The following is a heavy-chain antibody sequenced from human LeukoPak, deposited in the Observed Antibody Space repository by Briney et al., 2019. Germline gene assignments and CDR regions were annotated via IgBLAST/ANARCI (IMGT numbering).Heavy chain of an antibody. CDR2: ITGSGSNT. D-gene: IGHD6-6*01. CDR3: AKYDTAARRVLDY. V-gene: IGHV3-23*01. J-gene: IGHJ4*02. CDR1: GFTFSTYA. Sequence: GGSLRLSCAASGFTFSTYAMSWVRQTPGKGLEWVSAITGSGSNTYYAYSMKGRFTISRDNSKNTLYLQMNSLRPEDTAVYYCAKYDTAARRVLDYWGQGTLVTVSS.